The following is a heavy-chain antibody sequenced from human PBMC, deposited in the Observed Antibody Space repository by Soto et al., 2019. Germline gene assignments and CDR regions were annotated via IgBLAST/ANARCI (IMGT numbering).Heavy chain of an antibody. V-gene: IGHV1-18*01. Sequence: ASVKVSCKASGYTFTSYGISWVRQAPGQGLEWMGWISAYNGNTNYAQKLQGRVTMTTDTSTSTAYMELRSLRSDDTAVYHCARGFDIVVVPAATNYYYYGMDVWGQGTTVTVSS. CDR3: ARGFDIVVVPAATNYYYYGMDV. CDR2: ISAYNGNT. D-gene: IGHD2-2*01. J-gene: IGHJ6*02. CDR1: GYTFTSYG.